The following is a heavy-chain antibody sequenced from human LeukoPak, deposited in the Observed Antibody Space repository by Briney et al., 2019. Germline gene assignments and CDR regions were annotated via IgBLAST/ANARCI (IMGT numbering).Heavy chain of an antibody. D-gene: IGHD3-16*02. J-gene: IGHJ4*02. CDR2: IWYDGSNK. V-gene: IGHV3-33*01. Sequence: HPGGSLRLSCAASGFTFSSYGMHWVRQAPGKGLEWVAVIWYDGSNKYYADSVKGRFTISRDNSKNTLYLQMNSLRAEDTAVYYCARDRNQFGGVIGAFDYWGQGTLVTVSS. CDR3: ARDRNQFGGVIGAFDY. CDR1: GFTFSSYG.